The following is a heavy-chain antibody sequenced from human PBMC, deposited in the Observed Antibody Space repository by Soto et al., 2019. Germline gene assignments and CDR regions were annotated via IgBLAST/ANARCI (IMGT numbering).Heavy chain of an antibody. V-gene: IGHV4-59*01. CDR3: ARYNSYAIDY. D-gene: IGHD2-8*01. J-gene: IGHJ4*02. CDR2: IHYSGPT. CDR1: GTSISIYY. Sequence: SETLSLTCTVSGTSISIYYWSWIRQPPGKGLEWIANIHYSGPTNYNPSLASRVTLSVDTSKNQFSLKMTSVTAADRAMYFCARYNSYAIDYWGRGTLVTVSS.